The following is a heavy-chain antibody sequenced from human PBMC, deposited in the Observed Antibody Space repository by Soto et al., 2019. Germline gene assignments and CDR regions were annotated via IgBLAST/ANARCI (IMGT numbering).Heavy chain of an antibody. CDR2: ITTDGSST. V-gene: IGHV3-74*03. CDR1: GFTLSNFW. CDR3: ARPYCSGGSCYSPPDY. J-gene: IGHJ4*02. Sequence: EVQVVDSGGGLVQPGGSLRLSCAASGFTLSNFWVYWVRQAPGRGLVWVSGITTDGSSTTYADSVKGRFTISRDNAKDTVYLQMNSLRAEDTAVYYCARPYCSGGSCYSPPDYWGQGSLVTVSS. D-gene: IGHD2-15*01.